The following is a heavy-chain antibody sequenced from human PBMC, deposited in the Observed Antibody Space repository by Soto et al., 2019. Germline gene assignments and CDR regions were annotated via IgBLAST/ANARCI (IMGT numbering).Heavy chain of an antibody. Sequence: SETLSLTCTVSGGSISSYYWSWIRQPPGKGLEWIGYIYYSGSTNYNPSLKSRVTISVDTSKNQFSLKLSSVTAADTAVYYCAREAHDFWIGRMDVWGKGTTVTVSS. D-gene: IGHD3-3*01. CDR2: IYYSGST. CDR1: GGSISSYY. J-gene: IGHJ6*03. CDR3: AREAHDFWIGRMDV. V-gene: IGHV4-59*01.